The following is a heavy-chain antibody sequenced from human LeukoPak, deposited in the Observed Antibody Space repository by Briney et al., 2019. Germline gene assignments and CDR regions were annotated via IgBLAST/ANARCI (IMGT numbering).Heavy chain of an antibody. Sequence: SETLSLTCTVSGGSINSYYWSWIRQPPGKGLEWIGYIYYSGSTNYNPSLKSRVTISVHTSKNQFSLKLSSVTAADTAVYYCARGSPGLMIVVVINAFDIWGQGTMVTVSS. CDR2: IYYSGST. V-gene: IGHV4-59*12. D-gene: IGHD3-22*01. J-gene: IGHJ3*02. CDR3: ARGSPGLMIVVVINAFDI. CDR1: GGSINSYY.